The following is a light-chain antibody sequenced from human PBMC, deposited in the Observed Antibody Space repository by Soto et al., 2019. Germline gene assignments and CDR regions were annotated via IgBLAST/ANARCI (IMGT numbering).Light chain of an antibody. V-gene: IGKV3-20*01. J-gene: IGKJ4*02. CDR2: GAS. Sequence: ELALTPSPGPLSLSPAERPTLVCRASQSVSNNYLAWYQQKPGQAPRLLIYGASNRATGIPDRFSGSGSGTDFTLTISRLEPEDFAVYYCQQYGRSGTLGRGTKVDI. CDR3: QQYGRSGT. CDR1: QSVSNNY.